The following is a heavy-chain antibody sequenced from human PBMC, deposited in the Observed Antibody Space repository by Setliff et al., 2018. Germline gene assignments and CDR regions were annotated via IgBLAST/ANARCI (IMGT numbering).Heavy chain of an antibody. J-gene: IGHJ4*02. CDR2: IYYSGST. V-gene: IGHV4-31*03. CDR3: ARDRSYYASGSFTKWFDY. D-gene: IGHD3-10*01. Sequence: PSETLSLTCTVSGGSISSGGYYWSWIRQHPGKGLEWIGYIYYSGSTSNYNPSLKSRVTISVDTSKNQFSLKLNSVTAADTATYYCARDRSYYASGSFTKWFDYWGQGALVTVSS. CDR1: GGSISSGGYY.